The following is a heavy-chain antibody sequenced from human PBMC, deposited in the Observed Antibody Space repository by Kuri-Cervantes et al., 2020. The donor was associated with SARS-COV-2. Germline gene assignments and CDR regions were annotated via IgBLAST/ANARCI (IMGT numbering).Heavy chain of an antibody. CDR2: ISAYNGNT. D-gene: IGHD6-13*01. CDR3: ARSYSSSRELDY. J-gene: IGHJ4*02. CDR1: GGTFSSYA. V-gene: IGHV1-18*01. Sequence: ASVKVSCNASGGTFSSYAISWVRQAPGQGLEWMGWISAYNGNTNYAQKLQGRVTMTTDTPTSTAYMELRSLRSDDTAVYYCARSYSSSRELDYWGQGTLVTVSS.